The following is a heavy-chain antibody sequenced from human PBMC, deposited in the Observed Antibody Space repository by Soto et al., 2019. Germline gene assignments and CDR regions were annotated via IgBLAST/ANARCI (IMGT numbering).Heavy chain of an antibody. CDR2: ISGSGGST. V-gene: IGHV3-23*01. J-gene: IGHJ6*03. CDR3: AKSPIVVVPAATNGGDYYYYYYMDV. D-gene: IGHD2-2*01. CDR1: GFTFSSYA. Sequence: GGSLRLSCAASGFTFSSYAMSWVRQAPGKGLEWVSAISGSGGSTYYADSVKGRFTISRDNSKNTLYLQMNSLRAEDTAVYYCAKSPIVVVPAATNGGDYYYYYYMDVWGKGTTVTVSS.